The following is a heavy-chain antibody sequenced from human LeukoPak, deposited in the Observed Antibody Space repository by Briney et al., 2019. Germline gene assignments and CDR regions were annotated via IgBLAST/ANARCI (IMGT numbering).Heavy chain of an antibody. Sequence: GGSLRLSCADSGFTVSSNYMGWVRQAPGKGLEWVSVVSSGGSTDYADSVTGRFTISRDNSKNTLYFQMNSLRAEDTAVYYCAMGCSSTSWRGYYYYGMDIWGQGTTATVSS. CDR3: AMGCSSTSWRGYYYYGMDI. D-gene: IGHD2-2*01. V-gene: IGHV3-53*01. CDR2: VSSGGST. CDR1: GFTVSSNY. J-gene: IGHJ6*02.